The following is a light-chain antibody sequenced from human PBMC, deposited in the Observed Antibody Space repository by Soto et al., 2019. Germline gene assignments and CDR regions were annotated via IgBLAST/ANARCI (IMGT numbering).Light chain of an antibody. V-gene: IGKV3-20*01. J-gene: IGKJ4*01. CDR2: GAS. CDR1: QSVSSSY. Sequence: DIVLTQSPGTMSLTPGERATLSCRASQSVSSSYLAWYQQKPGQAPRLLIYGASNRATGIPDRFSGSGAATDFTLTISRLEPEDFAVYYCQQYDTSPLTFCGGTKV. CDR3: QQYDTSPLT.